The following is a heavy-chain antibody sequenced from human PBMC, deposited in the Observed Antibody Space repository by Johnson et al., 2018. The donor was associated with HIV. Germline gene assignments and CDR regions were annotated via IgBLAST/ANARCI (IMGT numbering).Heavy chain of an antibody. V-gene: IGHV3-30*18. Sequence: QVQLVESGGGVVQPGGSLRLSCAASGFTFNTYGMHWVRQAPGKGLEWVALMSHDGSNKYYADSVKGRFTISRDNSKNTLYLQMNSLRAEDTAVYYCAKCRRTYRSSADAFDIWGQGTMVTVSS. CDR3: AKCRRTYRSSADAFDI. J-gene: IGHJ3*02. CDR1: GFTFNTYG. CDR2: MSHDGSNK. D-gene: IGHD6-6*01.